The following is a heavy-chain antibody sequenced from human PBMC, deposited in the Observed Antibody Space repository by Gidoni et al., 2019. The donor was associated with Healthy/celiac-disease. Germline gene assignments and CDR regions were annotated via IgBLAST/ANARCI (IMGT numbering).Heavy chain of an antibody. Sequence: QVQLQESGPGLVKPSQTLSLPCTVPGGSISSVGYSWSWIRQHPGKGLEWIGYIYSSGSTYYNPSLKSRVTISVDTSKNQFSLKLSSVTAADTAVYYCAREVVPAATGDYYYGMDVWGQGTTVTVSS. J-gene: IGHJ6*02. CDR2: IYSSGST. CDR1: GGSISSVGYS. D-gene: IGHD2-2*01. V-gene: IGHV4-31*03. CDR3: AREVVPAATGDYYYGMDV.